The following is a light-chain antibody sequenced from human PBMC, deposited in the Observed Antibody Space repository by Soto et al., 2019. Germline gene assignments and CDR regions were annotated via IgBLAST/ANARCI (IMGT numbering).Light chain of an antibody. Sequence: QSALTQPPSASGSPGQSVTISGTGTSSEVGSYNYVSWYQQHPDKAPKLMIYEVNKRPSGVPDRFSGSKSGNTASLTVSGLQAEDEADYYCTSYAGYNNPVVFGGGTKVTVL. V-gene: IGLV2-8*01. CDR3: TSYAGYNNPVV. CDR1: SSEVGSYNY. CDR2: EVN. J-gene: IGLJ2*01.